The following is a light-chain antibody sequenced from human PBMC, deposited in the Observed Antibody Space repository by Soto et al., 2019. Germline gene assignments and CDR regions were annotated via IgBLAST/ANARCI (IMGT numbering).Light chain of an antibody. CDR3: AAWDDSLNGPV. Sequence: QSVLTQPPSVSGAPGQRVTISCTGSSSNIGAGYDVHWYQQLPGTAPKLLIYGDDQRPSGVPDRFSGSRSGASASLAISGLRSEDEADYHCAAWDDSLNGPVFGGGTKLTVL. J-gene: IGLJ3*02. CDR1: SSNIGAGYD. CDR2: GDD. V-gene: IGLV1-47*02.